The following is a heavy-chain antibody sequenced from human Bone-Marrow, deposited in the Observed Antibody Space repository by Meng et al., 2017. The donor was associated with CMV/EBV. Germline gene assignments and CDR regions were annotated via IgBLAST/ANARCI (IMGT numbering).Heavy chain of an antibody. CDR1: GYTFTSYG. CDR2: ISAYNGNT. J-gene: IGHJ6*02. Sequence: ASVKVSCKASGYTFTSYGISWVRQAPGQGLEWMGWISAYNGNTNNAQKLQGRVTMTTDTSTSTAYMELGSLRSDDAAVYYCARDVSNWGSGYYGMDVWGQGTTVTVSS. D-gene: IGHD7-27*01. CDR3: ARDVSNWGSGYYGMDV. V-gene: IGHV1-18*01.